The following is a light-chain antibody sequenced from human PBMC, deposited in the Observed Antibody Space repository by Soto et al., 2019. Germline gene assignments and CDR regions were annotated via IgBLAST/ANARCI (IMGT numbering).Light chain of an antibody. CDR3: TSYTSSSTLL. CDR1: SSDVGGYNY. V-gene: IGLV2-14*01. CDR2: EVS. J-gene: IGLJ3*02. Sequence: QSALNQPASVSGSTGQSITISCTGTSSDVGGYNYVSWYQQHPGKAPKLIIYEVSYRPSGISYRVSGSKSGNTASLTISGPRAEDEADYYCTSYTSSSTLLFGGGTKLTVL.